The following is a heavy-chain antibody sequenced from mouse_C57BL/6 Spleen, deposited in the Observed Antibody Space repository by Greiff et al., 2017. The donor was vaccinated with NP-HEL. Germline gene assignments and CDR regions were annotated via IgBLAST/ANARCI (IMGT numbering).Heavy chain of an antibody. Sequence: EVMLVESGGGLVKPGGSLKLSCAASGFTFSDYGMHWVRQAPEKGLEWVAYISSGSSTIYYADTVKCRFTISRDNAKNTLFLQMTSLRSEDTAMYYCATLRRDYWGQGTSVTVSS. J-gene: IGHJ4*01. D-gene: IGHD1-1*01. CDR1: GFTFSDYG. V-gene: IGHV5-17*01. CDR3: ATLRRDY. CDR2: ISSGSSTI.